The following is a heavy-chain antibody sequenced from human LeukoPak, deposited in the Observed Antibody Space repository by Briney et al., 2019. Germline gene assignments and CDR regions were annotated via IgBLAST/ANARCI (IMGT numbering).Heavy chain of an antibody. D-gene: IGHD2-15*01. V-gene: IGHV3-66*01. CDR3: ASDSYSPEYFQH. CDR1: GSSVNTNY. J-gene: IGHJ1*01. CDR2: IYSVGTT. Sequence: PGGSLRLSCAAAGSSVNTNYMTWVRQAPGKGLEWVSMIYSVGTTYHADSVKGRFTISRDNSKNTLYLQMNSLRAEDTAVYYCASDSYSPEYFQHWGQGTLVTVSS.